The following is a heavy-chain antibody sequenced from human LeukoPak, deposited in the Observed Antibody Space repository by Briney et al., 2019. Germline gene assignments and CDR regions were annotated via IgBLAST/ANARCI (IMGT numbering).Heavy chain of an antibody. CDR3: ARGTVEDSYGYGLDSYYYMDV. J-gene: IGHJ6*03. V-gene: IGHV4-39*07. CDR1: GDSISSSSYY. Sequence: SETLSLTCTVSGDSISSSSYYWSRIPQPPGKGLVWIGSINYSGSTYYNPSLKSRVTIYVDTFKNQVSLKLSSVTNADTAVYYCARGTVEDSYGYGLDSYYYMDVWGKGTTVTVSS. D-gene: IGHD5-18*01. CDR2: INYSGST.